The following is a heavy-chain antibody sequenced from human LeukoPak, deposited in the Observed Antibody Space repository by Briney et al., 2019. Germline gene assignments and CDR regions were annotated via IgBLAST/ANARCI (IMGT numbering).Heavy chain of an antibody. CDR2: IRSKAYGGTT. CDR1: GFTFGDYA. D-gene: IGHD6-19*01. V-gene: IGHV3-49*04. Sequence: GGSLRLSCTASGFTFGDYAMRWVRQAPGKGLEWVGFIRSKAYGGTTEYAASVKGRFTISRDDSKSIAYLQMNSLKTEDTAVYYCTRWSYSSGWYSHYWGQGTLVTVSS. J-gene: IGHJ4*02. CDR3: TRWSYSSGWYSHY.